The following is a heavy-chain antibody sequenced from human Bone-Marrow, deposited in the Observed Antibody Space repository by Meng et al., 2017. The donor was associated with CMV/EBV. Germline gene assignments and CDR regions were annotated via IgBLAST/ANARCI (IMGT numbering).Heavy chain of an antibody. Sequence: GESLKISCAASGFTFSSYAMHWVRQAPGKGLEWVANIKQDGSEKYYVDSVKGRFTISRDNAKNSLYLQMNSLRAEDTAVYYCARDIVVVPAASGTYYYYGMDVWGQGTTVTVSS. V-gene: IGHV3-7*01. CDR1: GFTFSSYA. CDR3: ARDIVVVPAASGTYYYYGMDV. J-gene: IGHJ6*02. CDR2: IKQDGSEK. D-gene: IGHD2-2*01.